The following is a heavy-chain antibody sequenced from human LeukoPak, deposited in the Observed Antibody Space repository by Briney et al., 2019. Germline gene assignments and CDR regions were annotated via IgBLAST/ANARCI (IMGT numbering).Heavy chain of an antibody. Sequence: SETLSLTCTVSGGSISSSSYYWGWIRQPPGKGLEWLGSIYYSGSTNYNPSLKSRVTISVDTSKNQFSLKVRSVTAADTAVYYCARDRTQWLSSKWYGPFDPWGQGTLVTVSS. CDR3: ARDRTQWLSSKWYGPFDP. V-gene: IGHV4-39*07. D-gene: IGHD6-13*01. CDR1: GGSISSSSYY. CDR2: IYYSGST. J-gene: IGHJ5*02.